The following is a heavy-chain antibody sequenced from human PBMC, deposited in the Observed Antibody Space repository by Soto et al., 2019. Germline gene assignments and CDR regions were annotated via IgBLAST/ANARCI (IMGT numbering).Heavy chain of an antibody. CDR3: AKVRRWQQLANWFDP. Sequence: GSLRLSCAASGXTFSSYSMSWVRQAPGKGLEWVSAIIGSGGSTYYADSVKGRFTISRDNSKNTLYLQMNSLRAEDTAVYYCAKVRRWQQLANWFDPWGQGTLGTVS. CDR1: GXTFSSYS. D-gene: IGHD6-13*01. V-gene: IGHV3-23*01. CDR2: IIGSGGST. J-gene: IGHJ5*02.